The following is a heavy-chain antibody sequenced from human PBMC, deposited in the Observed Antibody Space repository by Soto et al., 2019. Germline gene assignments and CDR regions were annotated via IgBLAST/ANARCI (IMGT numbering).Heavy chain of an antibody. CDR2: ISAYNGNT. Sequence: QGQLVQSGAEVKKPGASVKVSCKAYGYTFTSYGFSWVLQAPGPGLEWMGWISAYNGNTNYVQKFQGRGTMTTETSTNTAYMELRSLTSDDTAVYYCARSGMCSGGSCYHNWVDPWGQGTLVIVSS. J-gene: IGHJ5*02. D-gene: IGHD2-15*01. CDR3: ARSGMCSGGSCYHNWVDP. CDR1: GYTFTSYG. V-gene: IGHV1-18*01.